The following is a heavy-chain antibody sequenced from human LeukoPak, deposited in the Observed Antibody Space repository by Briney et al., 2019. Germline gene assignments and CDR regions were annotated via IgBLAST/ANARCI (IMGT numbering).Heavy chain of an antibody. Sequence: GGSLRLSCAASGFTFSSYWMSWVRQAPGKGLEWVANIKQDGSEKYYVDSVKGRFTISRDNAKNSLYLQMNSLRAEDTAVYYCARARWSGYYTGAFDYWGQGTLVTVSS. CDR2: IKQDGSEK. V-gene: IGHV3-7*01. CDR1: GFTFSSYW. D-gene: IGHD3-3*01. J-gene: IGHJ4*02. CDR3: ARARWSGYYTGAFDY.